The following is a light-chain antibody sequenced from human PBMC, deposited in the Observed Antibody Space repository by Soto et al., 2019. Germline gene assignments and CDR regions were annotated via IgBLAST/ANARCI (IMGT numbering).Light chain of an antibody. V-gene: IGKV3-15*01. J-gene: IGKJ1*01. Sequence: EIVMTQSPATLSASPGDRATISCRASQSVSSRLAWYQQKPGKAPRLLIYGSSTRASGIPARFSCSGSGTEFTLTISSLQSEDFAVYYYQQYNNRPRTFGQGTKVDIK. CDR2: GSS. CDR1: QSVSSR. CDR3: QQYNNRPRT.